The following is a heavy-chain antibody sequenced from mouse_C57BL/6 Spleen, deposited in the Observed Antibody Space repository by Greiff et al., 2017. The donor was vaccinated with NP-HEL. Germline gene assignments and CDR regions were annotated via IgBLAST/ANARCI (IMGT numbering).Heavy chain of an antibody. D-gene: IGHD2-3*01. V-gene: IGHV1-76*01. CDR2: IYPGSGNT. J-gene: IGHJ2*01. CDR1: GYTFTDYY. CDR3: ARDDARRFDY. Sequence: QVQLQQSGAELVRPGASVKLSCKASGYTFTDYYINWVKQRPGQGLEWIARIYPGSGNTYYNEKFKGKATLTAEKSSSTAYMQLSSLTSEDSAVYFCARDDARRFDYWGQGTTLTVSS.